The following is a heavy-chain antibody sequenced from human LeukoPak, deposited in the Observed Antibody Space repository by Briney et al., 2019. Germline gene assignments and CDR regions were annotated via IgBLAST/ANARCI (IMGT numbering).Heavy chain of an antibody. D-gene: IGHD1-14*01. J-gene: IGHJ6*03. CDR1: GFTFSTYR. V-gene: IGHV3-30*04. Sequence: GSLRLSCAASGFTFSTYRIHWVRQVPGKGLEWVAVISYDGSDKYYADSVKGRFTISRDNSINTLYLQMNSLRPEDTAEYYCARGLGTPGPGNVHYYYMGVWGKGTTVTVSS. CDR2: ISYDGSDK. CDR3: ARGLGTPGPGNVHYYYMGV.